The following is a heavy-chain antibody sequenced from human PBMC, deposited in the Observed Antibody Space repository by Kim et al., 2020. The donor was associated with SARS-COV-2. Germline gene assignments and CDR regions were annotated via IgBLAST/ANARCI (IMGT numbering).Heavy chain of an antibody. V-gene: IGHV3-23*01. J-gene: IGHJ4*02. CDR3: AKPQQYYDYVWGSYRKERREYYFDY. CDR1: GFTFSSYA. Sequence: GGSLRLSCAASGFTFSSYAMSWVRQAPGKGLEWVSAISGSGGSTYYADSVKGRFTISRHNSKNTLYLQMNSLRAEDTAVYYCAKPQQYYDYVWGSYRKERREYYFDYWGQGTLVTVSS. CDR2: ISGSGGST. D-gene: IGHD3-16*02.